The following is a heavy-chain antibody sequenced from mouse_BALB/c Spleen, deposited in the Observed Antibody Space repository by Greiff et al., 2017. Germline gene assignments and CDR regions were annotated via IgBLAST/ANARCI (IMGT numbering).Heavy chain of an antibody. CDR1: GFTFSSYA. CDR3: ARQGTTATILYYFDY. J-gene: IGHJ2*01. CDR2: ISSGGSYT. V-gene: IGHV5-9-3*01. D-gene: IGHD1-2*01. Sequence: EVQLVESGGGLVKPGGSLKLSCAASGFTFSSYAMSWVRQTPEKRLEWVATISSGGSYTYYPDSVKGRFTISRDNAKNTLYLQMSSLRSEDTAMYYCARQGTTATILYYFDYWGQGTTLTVSS.